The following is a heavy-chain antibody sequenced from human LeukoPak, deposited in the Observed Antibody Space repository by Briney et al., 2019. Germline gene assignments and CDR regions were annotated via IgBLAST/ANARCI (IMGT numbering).Heavy chain of an antibody. CDR2: MSGTRGRT. CDR1: GFTFASYA. J-gene: IGHJ4*02. CDR3: AKDRFDDSCMVRGVITTSSDY. D-gene: IGHD3-10*01. V-gene: IGHV3-23*01. Sequence: GGSLRLSCTASGFTFASYAMNWVRQAPGKGLEWVSGMSGTRGRTYYADSAKGRFTISRDYSKSTLYLQMNSLRAEDTAVYYCAKDRFDDSCMVRGVITTSSDYWGQGTLVTVSS.